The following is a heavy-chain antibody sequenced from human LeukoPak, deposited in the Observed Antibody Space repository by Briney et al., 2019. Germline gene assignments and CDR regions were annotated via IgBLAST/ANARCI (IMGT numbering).Heavy chain of an antibody. V-gene: IGHV3-20*04. D-gene: IGHD1-14*01. Sequence: GGSLRLSCEASGFTFEDYGMTWVRQRPGKGLEYVCEINWNGDNPVYENSLRGRFTISRDNAKNSVYLQMSSLRVDDTAFYYCARRSVAGTTTGYYYDSWGQGTLVTVSS. CDR3: ARRSVAGTTTGYYYDS. CDR1: GFTFEDYG. J-gene: IGHJ4*02. CDR2: INWNGDNP.